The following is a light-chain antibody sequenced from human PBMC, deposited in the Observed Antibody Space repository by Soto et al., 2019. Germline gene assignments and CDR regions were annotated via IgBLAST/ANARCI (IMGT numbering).Light chain of an antibody. J-gene: IGLJ2*01. Sequence: QSVLTQPPSVSGAPGQRVTLSCTGNTSNLGAGYDVHWYQQLPGAAPKLVIFGNRNRPSGVPERFSGSKSGTSASLATTGLQAEDEADYYCSSYTSKSSLIFGGGTKVTVL. V-gene: IGLV1-40*01. CDR1: TSNLGAGYD. CDR3: SSYTSKSSLI. CDR2: GNR.